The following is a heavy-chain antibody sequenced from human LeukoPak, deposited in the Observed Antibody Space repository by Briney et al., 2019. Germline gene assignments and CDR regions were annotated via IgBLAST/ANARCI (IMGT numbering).Heavy chain of an antibody. J-gene: IGHJ5*02. V-gene: IGHV3-53*01. CDR2: IYSGGST. Sequence: GGSLRLSCAASGFTVSSNYMSWVRQAPGKGLEWVSVIYSGGSTYYADSVKGRFTISRDNAKNSLYLQMNSLRAEDTAVYYCARDGSSVKLGFDPWGQGTLVTVSS. CDR3: ARDGSSVKLGFDP. CDR1: GFTVSSNY. D-gene: IGHD6-13*01.